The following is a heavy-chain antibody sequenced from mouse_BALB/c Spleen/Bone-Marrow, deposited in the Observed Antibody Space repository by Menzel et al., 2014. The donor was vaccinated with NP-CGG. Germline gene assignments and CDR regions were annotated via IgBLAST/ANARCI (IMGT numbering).Heavy chain of an antibody. Sequence: EVQLQQSGTVLAKPGASVKMSCKASGYSFTSYWMHWVKQRPGQGLEWICAFYPGNSDTTYNQKFKGKAKLTAVTSASTAYMELSSLTNEDSAVYYCTFLVKEDFAYWGQGTLVTVSA. CDR2: FYPGNSDT. CDR1: GYSFTSYW. V-gene: IGHV1-5*01. CDR3: TFLVKEDFAY. J-gene: IGHJ3*01. D-gene: IGHD2-10*02.